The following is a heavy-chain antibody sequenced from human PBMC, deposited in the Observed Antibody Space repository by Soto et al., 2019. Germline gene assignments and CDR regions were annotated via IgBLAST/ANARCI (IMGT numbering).Heavy chain of an antibody. CDR2: IYYSGSTS. D-gene: IGHD3-16*02. V-gene: IGHV4-59*12. CDR1: GSSISNYY. Sequence: NPSETLSLSCTFSGSSISNYYWSWIRQPPGKGLKWIGYIYYSGSTSYYNPSLKSLASIAVDMSQNHFSLKLSSVTSAETAVYYCARSPGLSLDYWGQGTLVTVSS. J-gene: IGHJ4*02. CDR3: ARSPGLSLDY.